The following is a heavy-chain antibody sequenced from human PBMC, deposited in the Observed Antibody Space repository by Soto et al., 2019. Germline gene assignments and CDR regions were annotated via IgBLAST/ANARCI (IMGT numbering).Heavy chain of an antibody. V-gene: IGHV4-31*03. D-gene: IGHD6-6*01. J-gene: IGHJ4*02. CDR2: IYYSGST. Sequence: PSETLSLTCTASGGSISSGGYYWSWIRQHPGKGLEGIGYIYYSGSTYYNPSLKSRVTISVDTSKNQFSLKLSSVTAADTAVYYCARGEYSSSSLIYWGQGTLVTVSS. CDR1: GGSISSGGYY. CDR3: ARGEYSSSSLIY.